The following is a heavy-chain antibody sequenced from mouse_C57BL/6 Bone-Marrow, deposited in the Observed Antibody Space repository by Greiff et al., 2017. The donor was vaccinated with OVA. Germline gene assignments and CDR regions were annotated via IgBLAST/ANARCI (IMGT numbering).Heavy chain of an antibody. CDR1: DSEVFPIAY. V-gene: IGHV15-2*01. CDR2: ILPSIGRT. CDR3: ARGRGSTMIPFDY. D-gene: IGHD2-4*01. Sequence: VQLKESGSELRSPGSSVKLSCKDFDSEVFPIAYMSWVRQKPGHGFEWIGGILPSIGRTIYGEKFEDKATLDADTLSNTAYLELNSLTSEDSAIYYCARGRGSTMIPFDYWGQGTTLTVSS. J-gene: IGHJ2*01.